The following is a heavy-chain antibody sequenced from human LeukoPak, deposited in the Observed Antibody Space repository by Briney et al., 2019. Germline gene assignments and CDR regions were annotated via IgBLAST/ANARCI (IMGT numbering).Heavy chain of an antibody. CDR3: AAYSSAFDY. Sequence: GGSLRLSCAASGFTFDDYAMHWVRQAPGKGLEWVSGISWNSGSIGYADSVKGRFTISRDNAKNSLYLQMNSLRAEDMALYYCAAYSSAFDYWGQGTLVTVSS. CDR1: GFTFDDYA. V-gene: IGHV3-9*03. CDR2: ISWNSGSI. J-gene: IGHJ4*02. D-gene: IGHD2-21*01.